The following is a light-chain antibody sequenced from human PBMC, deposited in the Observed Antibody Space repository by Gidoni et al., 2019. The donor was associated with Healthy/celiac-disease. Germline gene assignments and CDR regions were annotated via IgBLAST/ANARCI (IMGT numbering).Light chain of an antibody. J-gene: IGLJ3*02. CDR2: RNN. Sequence: QSVLTQPPSASGTPGQRVTIPCSGSSSNIGSNYVYWYQQPPGTAPTLLIYRNNQRPSGVPDRFSGSKSGTSASLAISGLRSEDEADYYCAAWDDSLSGRVFGGGTKLTVL. CDR3: AAWDDSLSGRV. CDR1: SSNIGSNY. V-gene: IGLV1-47*01.